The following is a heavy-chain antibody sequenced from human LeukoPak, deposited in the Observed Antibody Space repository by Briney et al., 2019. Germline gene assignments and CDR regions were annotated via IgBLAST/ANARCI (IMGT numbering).Heavy chain of an antibody. CDR3: ARVYHGSGSYYNVGFDY. J-gene: IGHJ4*02. Sequence: ASVKVSCKASGYTFTSYGISWVRQAPGQGLEWMGRISAYNGNTNYAQKLQGRVTVTTDTSTSTAYMELRSLRSDDTAVYYCARVYHGSGSYYNVGFDYWGQGTLVTVSS. D-gene: IGHD3-10*01. CDR1: GYTFTSYG. CDR2: ISAYNGNT. V-gene: IGHV1-18*01.